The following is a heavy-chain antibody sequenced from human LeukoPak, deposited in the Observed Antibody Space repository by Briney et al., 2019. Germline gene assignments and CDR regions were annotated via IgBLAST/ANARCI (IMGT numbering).Heavy chain of an antibody. CDR2: IIPIFGTA. V-gene: IGHV1-69*05. D-gene: IGHD3-22*01. CDR3: ARDSSGSLDFDY. J-gene: IGHJ4*02. CDR1: GGTFSSYA. Sequence: GASVKVSCKASGGTFSSYAISWVRQAPGQGLEWMGGIIPIFGTANYAQKFQGRVTMTRDTSISTAYMELSRLRSDDTAVYYCARDSSGSLDFDYWGQGTLVTVSS.